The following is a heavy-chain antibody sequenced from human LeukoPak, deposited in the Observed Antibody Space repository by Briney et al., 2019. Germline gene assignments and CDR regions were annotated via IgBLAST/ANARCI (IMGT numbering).Heavy chain of an antibody. Sequence: ASVKVSCKASRYTFSNYDINWVRQATGQGLEWMGWMSPNSGNTGYAQKFQGRVTITRDTSASTAYMELSSLRSEDTAVYYCARAGTVAGTIYYFDYWGQGTLVTVSS. CDR1: RYTFSNYD. D-gene: IGHD6-19*01. CDR3: ARAGTVAGTIYYFDY. V-gene: IGHV1-8*01. J-gene: IGHJ4*02. CDR2: MSPNSGNT.